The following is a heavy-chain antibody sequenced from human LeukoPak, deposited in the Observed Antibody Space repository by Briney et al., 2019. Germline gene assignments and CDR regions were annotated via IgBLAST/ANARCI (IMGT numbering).Heavy chain of an antibody. V-gene: IGHV1-69*13. CDR1: GGTFSSYA. Sequence: SVKVSCKASGGTFSSYAISWVRQAPGQGLEWMGGIIPIFGTANYAQKFQGRVTVTADESTSTAYMELSSLRSEDTAVYYCARDLVCSGGSCYSVYYGMDVWGQGTTVTVSS. CDR3: ARDLVCSGGSCYSVYYGMDV. J-gene: IGHJ6*02. CDR2: IIPIFGTA. D-gene: IGHD2-15*01.